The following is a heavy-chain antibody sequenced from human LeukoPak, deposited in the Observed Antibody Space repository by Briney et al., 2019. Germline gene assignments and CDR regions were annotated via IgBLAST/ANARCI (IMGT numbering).Heavy chain of an antibody. CDR2: INHSGST. CDR1: GWCFSGYY. V-gene: IGHV4-34*01. CDR3: ARASQGLWFRYWFDP. J-gene: IGHJ5*02. Sequence: PSETLSLTCAVYGWCFSGYYWSWIRQPPGKGLEWIGEINHSGSTNYNPSLKSRVTISVDTSKNQFSLKLSSVTAADTAVYYCARASQGLWFRYWFDPWGQGTLVTVSS. D-gene: IGHD3-10*01.